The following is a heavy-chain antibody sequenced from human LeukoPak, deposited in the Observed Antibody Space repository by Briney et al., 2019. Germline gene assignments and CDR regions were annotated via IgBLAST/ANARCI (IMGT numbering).Heavy chain of an antibody. D-gene: IGHD6-13*01. V-gene: IGHV4-59*08. CDR2: TSYSGST. Sequence: SETLSLTCTVSAGSISPYYWSWIRQSPGKGLEWIGYTSYSGSTNYNPSLKSRVTISVDTSKNQFSLKLTSMTDADTAVYYCARRVCSSSWNEGCYSDYWGQGTLVIVSS. CDR3: ARRVCSSSWNEGCYSDY. J-gene: IGHJ4*02. CDR1: AGSISPYY.